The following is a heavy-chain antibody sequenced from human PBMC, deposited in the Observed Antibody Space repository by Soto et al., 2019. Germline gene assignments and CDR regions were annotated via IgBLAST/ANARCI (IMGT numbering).Heavy chain of an antibody. V-gene: IGHV1-69*13. CDR1: GDTFSSHA. J-gene: IGHJ6*02. D-gene: IGHD6-13*01. CDR2: IIPIFDAR. Sequence: SVKVSFKASGDTFSSHALIWLRQARRQGLEWMGGIIPIFDARTYAQKFEGRVTITADESTSTAYMELSSLRSEDKAVYYCARGKQLPPGWYYGMDVWGQGTTVTVSS. CDR3: ARGKQLPPGWYYGMDV.